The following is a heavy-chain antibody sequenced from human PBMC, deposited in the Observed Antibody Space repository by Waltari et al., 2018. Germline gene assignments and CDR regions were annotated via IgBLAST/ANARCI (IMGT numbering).Heavy chain of an antibody. D-gene: IGHD3-10*01. V-gene: IGHV3-7*03. CDR2: INQDGSER. CDR1: GSACWGYW. J-gene: IGHJ4*02. CDR3: TRDRRGTPLFDY. Sequence: EVLLVASGGGLVQPGGYLRLYWAGSGSACWGYWMTWVRRTPGKGPEWVDNINQDGSERNYVDSVKGRFTVSRDNAKNLLYLQINSLRADDTAIYYCTRDRRGTPLFDYWGQGTLVTVSS.